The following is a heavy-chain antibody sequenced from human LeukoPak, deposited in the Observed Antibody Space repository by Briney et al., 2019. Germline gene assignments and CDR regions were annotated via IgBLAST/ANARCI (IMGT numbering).Heavy chain of an antibody. CDR3: AKDIKTTVRDWYYFDY. CDR2: INPDGSTT. J-gene: IGHJ4*02. CDR1: GFTLSSYW. D-gene: IGHD4-17*01. Sequence: GGSLRLSCAASGFTLSSYWMHWVRQAPGKGLVWVSRINPDGSTTTYADSVKGRFTISRDNSKNTLYLQMNSLRAEDTAVYYCAKDIKTTVRDWYYFDYWGQGTLVTVSS. V-gene: IGHV3-74*01.